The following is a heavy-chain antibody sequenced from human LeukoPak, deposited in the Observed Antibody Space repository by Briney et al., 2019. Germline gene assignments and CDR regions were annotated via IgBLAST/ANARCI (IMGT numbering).Heavy chain of an antibody. CDR1: GGSISSSTYS. Sequence: KPSETLSLTCTASGGSISSSTYSWGWIRQPPGKQLEWIGSIFYSGTAYYNPSFKSRVSISVDTSKSQFSLDLSSVTAADTALYYCARHATVTSFTFAYWGQGILATVSS. CDR3: ARHATVTSFTFAY. J-gene: IGHJ4*02. D-gene: IGHD4-17*01. CDR2: IFYSGTA. V-gene: IGHV4-39*01.